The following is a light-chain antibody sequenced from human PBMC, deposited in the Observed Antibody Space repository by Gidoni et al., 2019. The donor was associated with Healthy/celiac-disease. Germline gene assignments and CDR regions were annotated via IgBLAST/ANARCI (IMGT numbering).Light chain of an antibody. V-gene: IGKV3-15*01. CDR2: GAS. Sequence: EIVMTQSPATLSVSPGERATLSCKASQSVSSKLAWSQQRPGKAPSPLIYGASTRATVIPARFSGSGSGTEFTLTISSLQSEDLAVYSCQQYNNWPLTFGQGTKVEIK. CDR1: QSVSSK. CDR3: QQYNNWPLT. J-gene: IGKJ1*01.